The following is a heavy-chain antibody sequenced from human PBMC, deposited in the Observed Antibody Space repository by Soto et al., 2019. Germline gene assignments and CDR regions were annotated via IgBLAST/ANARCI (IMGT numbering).Heavy chain of an antibody. V-gene: IGHV1-18*01. Sequence: ASVKVSCKASGYTFTSYGISWGRQAPGQGLEWMGWISAYNGNTNYAQKLQGRVTMTTDTSTSTAYMELRSLRSDDTAVYYCARDPLFVVVTAIRYYGMDVWGQGTTVTVSS. CDR1: GYTFTSYG. D-gene: IGHD2-21*02. CDR2: ISAYNGNT. CDR3: ARDPLFVVVTAIRYYGMDV. J-gene: IGHJ6*02.